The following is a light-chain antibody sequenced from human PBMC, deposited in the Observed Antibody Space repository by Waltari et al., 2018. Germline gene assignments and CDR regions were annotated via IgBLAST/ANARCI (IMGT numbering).Light chain of an antibody. V-gene: IGLV2-23*01. J-gene: IGLJ2*01. CDR2: EGS. CDR1: SSDVGSYNL. Sequence: QSALTQPASVSGSPGQSITISCTGTSSDVGSYNLVSWYQHHPGKAPKVMIYEGSGRPSGVSNRFSGSSSGNTASLTISGLQAEDEADYYCCSYAGSSPSVVFGGGTKLTVL. CDR3: CSYAGSSPSVV.